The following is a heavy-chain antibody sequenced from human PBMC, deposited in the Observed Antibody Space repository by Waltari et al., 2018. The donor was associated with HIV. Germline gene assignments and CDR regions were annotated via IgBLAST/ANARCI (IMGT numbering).Heavy chain of an antibody. CDR3: TTLADTTMGRDWYFDL. D-gene: IGHD3-10*01. CDR1: GFGFRDYT. V-gene: IGHV3-21*04. CDR2: VSQKGDYV. J-gene: IGHJ2*01. Sequence: VYLVESGGGLVKPGGSLKLSCEGSGFGFRDYTMNWVRQAPGKGLEWVSSVSQKGDYVYYTDAMKGRLSITRENSKNLMFLEMTRLRPEDSATYFCTTLADTTMGRDWYFDLWGRGVWVIVST.